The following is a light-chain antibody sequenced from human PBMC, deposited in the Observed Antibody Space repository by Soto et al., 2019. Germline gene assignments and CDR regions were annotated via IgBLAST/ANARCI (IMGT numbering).Light chain of an antibody. Sequence: EIVMTQSPATLSVSPGERATLSCRASGSVGSNLAWYQQKPGQAPRLLIHGASKRATGIPARFSGSGSGTEFTLTISSLQSEDFAVYYCQQYYKWPPETFGQGTKVDIK. V-gene: IGKV3-15*01. CDR2: GAS. J-gene: IGKJ2*01. CDR3: QQYYKWPPET. CDR1: GSVGSN.